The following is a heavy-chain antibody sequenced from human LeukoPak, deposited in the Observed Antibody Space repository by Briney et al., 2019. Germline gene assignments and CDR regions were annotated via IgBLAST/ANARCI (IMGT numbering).Heavy chain of an antibody. Sequence: LNTSYTGSGSFFSSYWIGWVHAPPGKRQGMRWIIYPGDSNTSYSPSFHGQTTISAAKSITTSYLQWSSLEASDTAMYYCAKGTYFYDSSGYSYGANFDYWGQGTLVTVS. CDR1: GSFFSSYW. CDR2: IYPGDSNT. D-gene: IGHD3-22*01. J-gene: IGHJ4*02. CDR3: AKGTYFYDSSGYSYGANFDY. V-gene: IGHV5-51*07.